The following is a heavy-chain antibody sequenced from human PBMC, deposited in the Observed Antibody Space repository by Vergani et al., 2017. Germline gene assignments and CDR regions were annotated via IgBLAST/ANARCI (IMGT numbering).Heavy chain of an antibody. D-gene: IGHD2-2*01. CDR2: INHSGST. Sequence: QVQLQQWGAGLLKPSETLSLTCAVYGGSFSGYYWSWIRQPPGKGLEWIGEINHSGSTNYNPSLKSRVTISVDTSKNQFSLKLSSVTAADTAVYYCARADETIGYCSSTSCPLLDCWGQGTLVTVSS. V-gene: IGHV4-34*01. CDR1: GGSFSGYY. CDR3: ARADETIGYCSSTSCPLLDC. J-gene: IGHJ4*02.